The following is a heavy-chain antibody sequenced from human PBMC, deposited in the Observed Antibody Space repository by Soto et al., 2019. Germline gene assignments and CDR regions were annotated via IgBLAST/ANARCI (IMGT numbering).Heavy chain of an antibody. D-gene: IGHD4-17*01. J-gene: IGHJ4*02. V-gene: IGHV3-7*01. CDR2: IKQDGSEK. Sequence: EVQLVESGGGLVQPGGSLRLSCAASGFTFSSYWMSWVRQAPGKGLEWVANIKQDGSEKYYVDSVKGRFTISRDNAKNSLYLQMNSLRAEDTAVYYCARDRVFGWGDCGDYYDYWGQGTLVTVSS. CDR1: GFTFSSYW. CDR3: ARDRVFGWGDCGDYYDY.